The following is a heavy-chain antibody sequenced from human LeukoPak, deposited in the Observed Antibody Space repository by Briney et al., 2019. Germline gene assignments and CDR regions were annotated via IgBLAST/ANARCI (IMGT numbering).Heavy chain of an antibody. CDR3: ARGRKRGVVPAANRYYYYMDV. Sequence: SETLSLTCAVYGGSFSGYYWSWIRQPPGKGLEWSVEINHSGSTNYNPSLKSRVTISVDRAKYQFSLKLSPVTATDTAVYYCARGRKRGVVPAANRYYYYMDVWGKGTTVTVSS. V-gene: IGHV4-34*01. CDR2: INHSGST. D-gene: IGHD2-2*01. CDR1: GGSFSGYY. J-gene: IGHJ6*03.